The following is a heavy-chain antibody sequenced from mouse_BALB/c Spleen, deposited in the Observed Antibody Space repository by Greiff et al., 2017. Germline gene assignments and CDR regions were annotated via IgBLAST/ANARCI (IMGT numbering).Heavy chain of an antibody. CDR1: GYTFTSYW. Sequence: VQLQQSGAELAKPGASVKMSCKASGYTFTSYWMHWVKQRPGQGLEWIGYINPSTGYTEYNQKFKDKATLTADKSSSTAYMQLSSLTSEDSAVYYCASADRDEGFAYGGQGTLVTVSA. CDR3: ASADRDEGFAY. D-gene: IGHD2-14*01. CDR2: INPSTGYT. V-gene: IGHV1-7*01. J-gene: IGHJ3*01.